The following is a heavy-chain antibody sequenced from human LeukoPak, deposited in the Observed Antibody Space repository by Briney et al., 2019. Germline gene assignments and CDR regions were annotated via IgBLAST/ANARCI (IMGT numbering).Heavy chain of an antibody. Sequence: SETLSLTCAVYGGSFSGYYWSWIRQPPGKGLEWIGEINHSGSTNYNPSLKSRVTISVDTSKNQFSLKLSSVTAADTAVYYCARGWELLEKYYFGYWGQGTLVTVSS. CDR1: GGSFSGYY. CDR3: ARGWELLEKYYFGY. D-gene: IGHD1-26*01. CDR2: INHSGST. J-gene: IGHJ4*02. V-gene: IGHV4-34*01.